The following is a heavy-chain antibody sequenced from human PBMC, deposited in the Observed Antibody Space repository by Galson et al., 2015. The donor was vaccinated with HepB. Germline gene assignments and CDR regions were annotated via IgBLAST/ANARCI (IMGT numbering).Heavy chain of an antibody. V-gene: IGHV4-39*01. CDR3: ATYSSSWYSADY. CDR1: GGSVSSSSYY. CDR2: IYSSGST. Sequence: SETLSLTCTVSGGSVSSSSYYWVWIRQPPGKGLEWIGSIYSSGSTYYNPSLKSRVTISVDTSKNQFSLKLSSVTAADTAVYYCATYSSSWYSADYWGQGTLVTVSS. J-gene: IGHJ4*02. D-gene: IGHD6-13*01.